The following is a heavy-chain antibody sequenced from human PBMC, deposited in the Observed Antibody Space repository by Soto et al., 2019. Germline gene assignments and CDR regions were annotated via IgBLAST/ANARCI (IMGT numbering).Heavy chain of an antibody. Sequence: ASVKVSCKASGYTFTSYDINWVRQATGQGLEWMGWMNPNSGNTGYAQKFQGRVTMTRNSSISTAYMVLSSLRSEDTSVYYCARHQYYDFWDMDVWGKGTTVTVSS. V-gene: IGHV1-8*01. CDR1: GYTFTSYD. CDR2: MNPNSGNT. D-gene: IGHD3-3*01. CDR3: ARHQYYDFWDMDV. J-gene: IGHJ6*03.